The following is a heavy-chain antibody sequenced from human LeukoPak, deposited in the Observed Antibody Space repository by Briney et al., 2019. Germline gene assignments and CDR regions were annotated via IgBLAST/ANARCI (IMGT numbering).Heavy chain of an antibody. J-gene: IGHJ4*02. Sequence: PSETLSLTCTVSGGSITSSSYYWGWIRQPPGKGLEWIGSVYYSGNTYYNSSLKSRVTISVGTSKNQFSLKLSSVTAADTAVYYCARVGRDGYNPYPYYFDYWGQGTPVTVSS. D-gene: IGHD5-24*01. V-gene: IGHV4-39*07. CDR1: GGSITSSSYY. CDR2: VYYSGNT. CDR3: ARVGRDGYNPYPYYFDY.